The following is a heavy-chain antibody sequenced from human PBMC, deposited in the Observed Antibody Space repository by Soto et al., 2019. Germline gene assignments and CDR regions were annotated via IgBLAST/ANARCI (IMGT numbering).Heavy chain of an antibody. J-gene: IGHJ6*02. V-gene: IGHV4-59*01. Sequence: SETLSLTFTVSGGSISGYYWSWIRQPPGKGLEWIGYMYNTGSTVYNPSFKSRVTISVDTSKNQFSLKLNSVTAADTAVYYCARDLWGYCGTDCYPLDVWGQGTTVT. CDR3: ARDLWGYCGTDCYPLDV. D-gene: IGHD2-21*02. CDR2: MYNTGST. CDR1: GGSISGYY.